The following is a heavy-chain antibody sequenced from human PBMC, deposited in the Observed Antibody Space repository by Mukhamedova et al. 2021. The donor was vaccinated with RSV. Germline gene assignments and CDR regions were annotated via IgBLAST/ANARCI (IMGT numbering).Heavy chain of an antibody. Sequence: SSGHTINYADSVRGRFTISRDNAKNSLYLQMNSLRAEDTAVYYCARRSSSNWYFDFWGRGTLVTVSS. CDR3: ARRSSSNWYFDF. CDR2: SSGHTI. J-gene: IGHJ2*01. D-gene: IGHD6-13*01. V-gene: IGHV3-11*01.